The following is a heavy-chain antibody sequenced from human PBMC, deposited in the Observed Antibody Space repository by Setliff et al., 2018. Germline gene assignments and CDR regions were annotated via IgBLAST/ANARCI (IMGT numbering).Heavy chain of an antibody. CDR3: AISTLSICSGGTCPNAFDV. J-gene: IGHJ3*01. D-gene: IGHD2-15*01. CDR2: ISSYNDIT. V-gene: IGHV1-18*01. Sequence: ASVKVSCKSSAYIFNSYGISWVRQAPGQGLEWMGWISSYNDITNYAQRFQGRVTMTTDTSTSAAYMELRSLRSDDTAVYYCAISTLSICSGGTCPNAFDVWPRDNGHRLL. CDR1: AYIFNSYG.